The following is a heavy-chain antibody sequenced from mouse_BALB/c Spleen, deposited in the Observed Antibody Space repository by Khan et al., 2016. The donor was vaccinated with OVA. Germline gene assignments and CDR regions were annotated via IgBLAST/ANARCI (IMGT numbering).Heavy chain of an antibody. Sequence: EVHLVESGGGLVKSGGSLKLSCAASGFTFSTYAMSWVRQTPEKRLEWVATISTGDTYTYYPDSVKGRFTISRDNAKNTLYLQMSRLRSEDTAMYYCARPPITSVVATSYWFFDVWGAGTTVTVST. CDR2: ISTGDTYT. V-gene: IGHV5-9-3*01. CDR3: ARPPITSVVATSYWFFDV. CDR1: GFTFSTYA. J-gene: IGHJ1*01. D-gene: IGHD1-1*01.